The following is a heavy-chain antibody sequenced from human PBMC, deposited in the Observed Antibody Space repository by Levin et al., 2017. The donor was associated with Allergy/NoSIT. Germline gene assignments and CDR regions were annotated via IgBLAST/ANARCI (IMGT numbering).Heavy chain of an antibody. CDR1: GGSISSSSYY. D-gene: IGHD2-2*01. CDR3: ASYCSSTSCHQWFAFDI. J-gene: IGHJ3*02. CDR2: IYYSGST. Sequence: PSETLSLTCTVSGGSISSSSYYWGWIRQPPGTGLEWIGSIYYSGSTYYNPSLKSRVTISVDTSKNQFSLKLSSVTAADTAVYYCASYCSSTSCHQWFAFDIWGQGTMVTVSS. V-gene: IGHV4-39*01.